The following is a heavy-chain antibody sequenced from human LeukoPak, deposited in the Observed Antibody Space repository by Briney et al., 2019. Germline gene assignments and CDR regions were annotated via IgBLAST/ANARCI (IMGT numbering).Heavy chain of an antibody. D-gene: IGHD5-18*01. CDR3: VSPRGFSYGYFDY. CDR2: IYYSKNT. J-gene: IGHJ4*02. Sequence: SETLSLTCTVSGGSISSSSAYWGWIRQPPGKGLEWIGSIYYSKNTYYHPSLKSRVTISADTSKNQFSLTLGSVSATDTAVYYCVSPRGFSYGYFDYWGQGTLVTVSS. CDR1: GGSISSSSAY. V-gene: IGHV4-39*01.